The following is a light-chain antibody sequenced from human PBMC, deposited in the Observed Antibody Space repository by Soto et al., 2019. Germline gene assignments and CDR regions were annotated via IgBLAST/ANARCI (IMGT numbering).Light chain of an antibody. V-gene: IGLV2-14*01. Sequence: QSALTQPASVSGSPGQSITISCTGTSSDIGGYYYVSWYQHHPGKAPKLLIYQVTNRPSRVSNRFSGSKSGNKASLTISGLQADDEADYYCTSYSSSDIFYVFRTGTKVTVL. CDR2: QVT. J-gene: IGLJ1*01. CDR1: SSDIGGYYY. CDR3: TSYSSSDIFYV.